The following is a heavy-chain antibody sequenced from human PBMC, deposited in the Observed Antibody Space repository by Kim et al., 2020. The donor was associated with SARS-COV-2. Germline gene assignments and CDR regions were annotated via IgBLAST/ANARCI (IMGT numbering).Heavy chain of an antibody. CDR1: GGSISSGGYY. Sequence: SETLSLTCTVSGGSISSGGYYWSWIRQHPGKGLEWIGYIYYSGSTYYNPSLKSRVTISVDTSKNQFSLKLSSVTAADTAVYYCARAGTRITIFGVVIILAFDIWGQGTMVTVSS. CDR2: IYYSGST. CDR3: ARAGTRITIFGVVIILAFDI. V-gene: IGHV4-31*03. D-gene: IGHD3-3*01. J-gene: IGHJ3*02.